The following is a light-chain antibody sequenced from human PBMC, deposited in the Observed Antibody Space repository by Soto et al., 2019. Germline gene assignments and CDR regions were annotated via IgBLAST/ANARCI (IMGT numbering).Light chain of an antibody. CDR2: LGS. Sequence: IVMTQSPLSLPVTPGEPASISCRSSQSLLHSNGYYCLDGYLQKPGQSPQLLIYLGSNRASGVPDRFSGSGSGTDFTLKISRVEAEDVGVYYCMQALQTPVTFGGGTKVEIK. J-gene: IGKJ4*01. V-gene: IGKV2-28*01. CDR1: QSLLHSNGYYC. CDR3: MQALQTPVT.